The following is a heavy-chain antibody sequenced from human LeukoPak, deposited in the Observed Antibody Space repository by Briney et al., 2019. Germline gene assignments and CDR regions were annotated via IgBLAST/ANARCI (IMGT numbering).Heavy chain of an antibody. CDR1: GFTFGSHA. CDR2: IFGSGGSP. J-gene: IGHJ4*02. V-gene: IGHV3-23*01. D-gene: IGHD5-18*01. CDR3: GKTTVGYSSGQKPAWPVDF. Sequence: GGFLRLSCEASGFTFGSHAMYWVRQAPGKGLEWVAGIFGSGGSPHYADSVKGRFTISRANPRNTVYLQINSLRDDDTAVYYCGKTTVGYSSGQKPAWPVDFWGQGTLVTVSS.